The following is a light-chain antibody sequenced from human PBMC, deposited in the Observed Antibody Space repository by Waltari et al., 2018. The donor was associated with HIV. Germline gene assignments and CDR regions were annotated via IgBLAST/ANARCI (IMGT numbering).Light chain of an antibody. V-gene: IGLV1-44*01. CDR1: SPNIGSNT. Sequence: QSVLTQPPSASGTPGQRVTISCSGSSPNIGSNTVNWHQQLPGTAPKLLSYRNNPPPEGLPGLFSGSKSVASGCLAISERQSEDEADYYCAARDDSLSGRMFGGGTKLTVL. CDR3: AARDDSLSGRM. CDR2: RNN. J-gene: IGLJ3*02.